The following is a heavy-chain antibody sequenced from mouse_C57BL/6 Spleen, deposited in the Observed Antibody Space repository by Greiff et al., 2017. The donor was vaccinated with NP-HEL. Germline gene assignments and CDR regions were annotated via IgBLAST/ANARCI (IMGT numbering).Heavy chain of an antibody. CDR1: GYTFTDYY. CDR3: ARSGLPTYYFDY. J-gene: IGHJ2*01. Sequence: VQLQQSGPELVKPGASVKISCKASGYTFTDYYMNWVKQSHGKSLEWIGDINPNNGGTSYNQKFKGKATLTVDKSSSTAYMELRSLTSEDSAVYYCARSGLPTYYFDYWGQGTTLTVSS. D-gene: IGHD6-2*01. V-gene: IGHV1-26*01. CDR2: INPNNGGT.